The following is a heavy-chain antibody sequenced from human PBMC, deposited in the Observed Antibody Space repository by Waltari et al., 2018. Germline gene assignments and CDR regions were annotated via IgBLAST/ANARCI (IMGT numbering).Heavy chain of an antibody. CDR2: IHYTGDT. D-gene: IGHD1-26*01. CDR3: AGHEWGLPGF. J-gene: IGHJ4*02. V-gene: IGHV4-38-2*01. Sequence: QVQLQESGPGLVKPSETLSLTCGVSGYSITSAYWWAWFRQPPGKGLEWIASIHYTGDTHSRSLKSRVTIPADKSKNEVSLRLTSVTAADTAVYYCAGHEWGLPGFWGQGTLVTVSS. CDR1: GYSITSAYW.